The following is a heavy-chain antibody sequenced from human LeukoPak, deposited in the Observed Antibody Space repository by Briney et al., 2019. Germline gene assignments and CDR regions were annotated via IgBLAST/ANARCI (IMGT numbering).Heavy chain of an antibody. D-gene: IGHD6-13*01. CDR1: GFTFSGSA. J-gene: IGHJ6*02. CDR2: IRSKANSYAT. V-gene: IGHV3-73*01. CDR3: AKDAHSSSWYFSVIGMDV. Sequence: GGSLRLSCAASGFTFSGSAMHWVRQASGKGLEWVGRIRSKANSYATAYAASVKGRFTISRDDSKNTAYLQMNSLRAEDTAVYYCAKDAHSSSWYFSVIGMDVWGQGTTVTVSS.